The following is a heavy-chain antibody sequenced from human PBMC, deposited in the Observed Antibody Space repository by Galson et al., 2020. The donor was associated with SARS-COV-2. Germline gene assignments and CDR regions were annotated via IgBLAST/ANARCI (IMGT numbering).Heavy chain of an antibody. Sequence: GESLKISCAASGFTFSSYGMHWVRQAPGKGLEWVAVIWYDGSNKYYADSVKGRFTISRDNSKNTLYLQMNSLRAEDTAVYYCAKDPPGLGGDESDAFDIWGQGTMVTVSS. CDR2: IWYDGSNK. CDR1: GFTFSSYG. D-gene: IGHD2-21*02. J-gene: IGHJ3*02. V-gene: IGHV3-33*06. CDR3: AKDPPGLGGDESDAFDI.